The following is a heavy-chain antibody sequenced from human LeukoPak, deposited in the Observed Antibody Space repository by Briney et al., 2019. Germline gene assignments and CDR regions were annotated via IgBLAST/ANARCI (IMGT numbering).Heavy chain of an antibody. V-gene: IGHV3-23*01. CDR2: ISGIGGST. Sequence: GGSLRLSCAASVFTFTSYAMSWVRQAPGKGLEWVSAISGIGGSTYYADSVKGRFTISRDNSKNTLYLQMNSLRAEDTAVYYCAKAGDECSGGSCYLNNFDYWGQGTLVTVSS. CDR1: VFTFTSYA. CDR3: AKAGDECSGGSCYLNNFDY. J-gene: IGHJ4*02. D-gene: IGHD2-15*01.